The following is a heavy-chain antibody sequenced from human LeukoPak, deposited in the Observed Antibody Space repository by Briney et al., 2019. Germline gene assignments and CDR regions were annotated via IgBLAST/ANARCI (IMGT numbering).Heavy chain of an antibody. D-gene: IGHD4-17*01. CDR3: ARERTTVRY. J-gene: IGHJ4*02. CDR1: GFTFSDDY. Sequence: GSLRLSCAASGFTFSDDYMSRIRQAPGKGPEWVSYISSDGSTIFYADSVKGRFTISMDNAKNSLFLQMNSLRAEDTAVYYCARERTTVRYWGQGTLVTVSS. V-gene: IGHV3-11*01. CDR2: ISSDGSTI.